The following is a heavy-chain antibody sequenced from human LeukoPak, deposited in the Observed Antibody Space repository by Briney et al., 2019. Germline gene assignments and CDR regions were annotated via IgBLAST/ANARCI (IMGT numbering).Heavy chain of an antibody. Sequence: SETLSLTCTVSGGSISSSSYYWGWIRQPPGKGLEWIGSIYYSGSTYYNPSLKSRVTISVDTSKNQFSLKLSSVTAADTAVYYCASMVRGVNSNWFDPWGQGTLVTVSS. J-gene: IGHJ5*02. CDR2: IYYSGST. CDR3: ASMVRGVNSNWFDP. D-gene: IGHD3-10*01. CDR1: GGSISSSSYY. V-gene: IGHV4-39*07.